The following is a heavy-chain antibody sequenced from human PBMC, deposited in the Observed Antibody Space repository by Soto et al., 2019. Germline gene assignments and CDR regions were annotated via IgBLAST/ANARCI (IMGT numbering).Heavy chain of an antibody. CDR2: IYHSGST. CDR1: GGSISSGGYS. Sequence: SETLSLTCAVSGGSISSGGYSWSWIRQPPGKGLEWIGYIYHSGSTYYNPSLKSRVTISEDTSKSQFSLKVNSMTAADKAVYYCARYRREAVAGYTLDNWGQGILVTVYS. CDR3: ARYRREAVAGYTLDN. J-gene: IGHJ4*02. V-gene: IGHV4-30-2*01. D-gene: IGHD6-13*01.